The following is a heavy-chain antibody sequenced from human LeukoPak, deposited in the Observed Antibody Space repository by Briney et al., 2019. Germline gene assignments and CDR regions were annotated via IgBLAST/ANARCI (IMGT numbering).Heavy chain of an antibody. Sequence: GASVKVSCKTSGYTFIDYYVHWIRQAPGQGLEWMGRINPSTGGTDFAQKFQGKVSMTRDTSISTAYMELSRLGSDDTAVYYCARTYYDYVWGSYRYEVTGFDYWGQGTLVTVSS. CDR2: INPSTGGT. D-gene: IGHD3-16*02. CDR1: GYTFIDYY. V-gene: IGHV1-2*06. CDR3: ARTYYDYVWGSYRYEVTGFDY. J-gene: IGHJ4*02.